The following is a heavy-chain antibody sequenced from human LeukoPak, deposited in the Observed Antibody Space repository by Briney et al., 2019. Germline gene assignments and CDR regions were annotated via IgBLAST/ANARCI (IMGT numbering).Heavy chain of an antibody. CDR3: ARDRNYYGSGSYYRYFDY. CDR2: ISSSSSYI. CDR1: GFTFSSYS. D-gene: IGHD3-10*01. J-gene: IGHJ4*02. V-gene: IGHV3-21*01. Sequence: GGSLRLSCAASGFTFSSYSMTWVRQAPGKGLEWVSSISSSSSYIYYADSVKGRFTISRDNAKNSLYLQMNSLRAEDTVVYYCARDRNYYGSGSYYRYFDYWGQGTLVTVSS.